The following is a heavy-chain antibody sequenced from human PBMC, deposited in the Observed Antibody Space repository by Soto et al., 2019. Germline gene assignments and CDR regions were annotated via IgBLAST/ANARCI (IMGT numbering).Heavy chain of an antibody. CDR1: GFTFSSYA. J-gene: IGHJ3*02. CDR3: AKDYCGGDCYGGRNEAFDI. V-gene: IGHV3-23*01. D-gene: IGHD2-21*01. CDR2: ISGSGGST. Sequence: GGSLRLSCAASGFTFSSYAMSWVRQAPGKGLEWVSAISGSGGSTYYADSVKGQFTISRDNSKNTLYLQMNSLRAEGAEVDHWAKDYCGGDCYGGRNEAFDIWGQGTMVTVAS.